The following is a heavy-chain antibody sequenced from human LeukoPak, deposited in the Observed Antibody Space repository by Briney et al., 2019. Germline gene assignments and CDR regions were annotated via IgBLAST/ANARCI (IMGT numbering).Heavy chain of an antibody. D-gene: IGHD6-13*01. CDR1: GGSISSGGYY. J-gene: IGHJ5*02. CDR3: AREKQLVLSWFDP. Sequence: SETLSLTCTVSGGSISSGGYYWSWIRQHPGKGLEWIGYIYYSGSTYYNPSLKSRVTISVDTSKNQFSLKLSSVTAADTAVYYCAREKQLVLSWFDPWGQGTLVTVSS. CDR2: IYYSGST. V-gene: IGHV4-31*03.